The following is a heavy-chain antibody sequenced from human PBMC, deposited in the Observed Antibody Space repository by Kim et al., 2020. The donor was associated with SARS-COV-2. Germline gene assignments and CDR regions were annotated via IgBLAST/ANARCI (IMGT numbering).Heavy chain of an antibody. Sequence: SQTLSLTCAISGDSVSSNSAAWNWIRQSPSRGLEWLGRTHYRSKWYNDYAVSVKSRITINPDTSKNQFSLHLNSVTPEDTAVYYCARGVAAAGPDDYYYYYGMDVWGQGTTVTVSS. V-gene: IGHV6-1*01. J-gene: IGHJ6*02. CDR3: ARGVAAAGPDDYYYYYGMDV. CDR2: THYRSKWYN. D-gene: IGHD6-13*01. CDR1: GDSVSSNSAA.